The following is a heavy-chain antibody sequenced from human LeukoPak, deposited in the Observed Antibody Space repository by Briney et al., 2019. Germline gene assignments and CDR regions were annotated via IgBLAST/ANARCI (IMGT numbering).Heavy chain of an antibody. J-gene: IGHJ6*03. Sequence: ASVKVSCKASGYTFTGYYMHWVRQAPGQGLEWMGWINPNSGGTNYAQKFQGRVTMTRDTSISTAYMELSRLRSDDTAVYYCARDVYDFWSGYYHMDVWGKGTTVTVSS. V-gene: IGHV1-2*02. CDR2: INPNSGGT. CDR1: GYTFTGYY. D-gene: IGHD3-3*01. CDR3: ARDVYDFWSGYYHMDV.